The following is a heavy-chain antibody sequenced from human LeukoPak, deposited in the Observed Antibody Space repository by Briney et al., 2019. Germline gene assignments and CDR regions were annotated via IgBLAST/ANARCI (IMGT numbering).Heavy chain of an antibody. CDR2: ISSSSSYI. CDR1: GFTFSSYA. CDR3: AREGYYGDYIDY. J-gene: IGHJ4*02. Sequence: GGSLRLSCAASGFTFSSYAMSWVRQAPGKGLEWVSSISSSSSYIYYADSVKGRFTISRDNAKNSLYLQMNSLRAEDTAVYYCAREGYYGDYIDYWGQGTLVTVSS. V-gene: IGHV3-21*01. D-gene: IGHD4-17*01.